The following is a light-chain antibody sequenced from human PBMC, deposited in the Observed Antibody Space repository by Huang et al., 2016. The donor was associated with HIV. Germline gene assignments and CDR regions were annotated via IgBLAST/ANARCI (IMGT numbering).Light chain of an antibody. Sequence: DIQLTQSPSSLSASVGDRVTITCQASQDIGNNVNGYQQKTGKAAKGLLYDASNLQAWVPPRYSGSGSGTAVTFTISSLQPEDIATYYCQHYDSLPPWTFGKGTKVEIK. CDR3: QHYDSLPPWT. V-gene: IGKV1-33*01. CDR2: DAS. CDR1: QDIGNN. J-gene: IGKJ1*01.